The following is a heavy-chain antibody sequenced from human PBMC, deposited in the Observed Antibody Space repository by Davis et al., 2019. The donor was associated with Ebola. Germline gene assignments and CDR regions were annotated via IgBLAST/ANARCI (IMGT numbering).Heavy chain of an antibody. CDR2: IDWDDDK. D-gene: IGHD6-13*01. CDR1: GFSLSNARMG. J-gene: IGHJ4*02. Sequence: SGPTLVKPTETLTLTCTVSGFSLSNARMGVSWIRQPPGKALEWLAHIDWDDDKYYSTSLKTRLTISKDTSKNQVVLTMTNMDPVDTATYYCARGIASFDYWGQGTLVTVSS. V-gene: IGHV2-70*01. CDR3: ARGIASFDY.